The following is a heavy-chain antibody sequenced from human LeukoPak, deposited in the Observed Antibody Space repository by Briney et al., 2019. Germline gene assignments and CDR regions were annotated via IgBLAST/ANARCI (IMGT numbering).Heavy chain of an antibody. D-gene: IGHD4-17*01. CDR1: GFTFSNYN. V-gene: IGHV3-21*01. CDR3: ARGHTAVTRHFDF. J-gene: IGHJ4*02. CDR2: ITSSGTYT. Sequence: PGGSLRLSCADSGFTFSNYNMNWVRQAPGKAMEWVSSITSSGTYTFYADSVKGRFTISRDNAKNSLYLQMDSLGPEDTAVYYCARGHTAVTRHFDFWGQGTLVTVSS.